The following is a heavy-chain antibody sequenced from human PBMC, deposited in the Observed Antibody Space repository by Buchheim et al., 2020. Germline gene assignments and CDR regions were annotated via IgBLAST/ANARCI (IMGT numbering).Heavy chain of an antibody. Sequence: QVQLVQSGAEVKKPGASVKVSCKASGYTFTGYYMHWVRQAPGQGLEWRGRINPNSGGTNYAQKFQGRLTMTRDTSISTAYMELSRLRSDDTVVYYCARINYDSSGYPLFDYWGQGTL. CDR3: ARINYDSSGYPLFDY. V-gene: IGHV1-2*05. CDR2: INPNSGGT. D-gene: IGHD3-22*01. J-gene: IGHJ4*02. CDR1: GYTFTGYY.